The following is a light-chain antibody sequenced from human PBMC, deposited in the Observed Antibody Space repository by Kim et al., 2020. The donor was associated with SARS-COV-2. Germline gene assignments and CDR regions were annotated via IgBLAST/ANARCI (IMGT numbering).Light chain of an antibody. CDR3: AAWDDKLSGVV. CDR2: TNN. CDR1: TSSVGNF. V-gene: IGLV1-47*01. J-gene: IGLJ2*01. Sequence: PGQRVTSPGSGSTSSVGNFVDWYQQLPRTATKLLIYTNNQRPSGVSDRFCTSKSGTSASLTISGIRSDDEADYYCAAWDDKLSGVVFGGGTQLTVL.